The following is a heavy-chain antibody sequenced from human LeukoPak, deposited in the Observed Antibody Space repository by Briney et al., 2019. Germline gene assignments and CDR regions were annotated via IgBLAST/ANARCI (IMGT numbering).Heavy chain of an antibody. J-gene: IGHJ4*02. Sequence: ASVKVSCKASGYTFTSYGISWVRQAPGQGLEWMGWISPYNGNTNYAQNFQGRVTMTTATSTSTAYMELRSLRSDDTAVYYCARDVGSGWFRFDYWGQGTLVTVSS. CDR2: ISPYNGNT. CDR1: GYTFTSYG. V-gene: IGHV1-18*01. D-gene: IGHD6-19*01. CDR3: ARDVGSGWFRFDY.